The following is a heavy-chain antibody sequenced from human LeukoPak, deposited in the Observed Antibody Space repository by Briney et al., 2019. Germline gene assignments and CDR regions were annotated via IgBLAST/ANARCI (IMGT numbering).Heavy chain of an antibody. V-gene: IGHV3-49*03. Sequence: GGSLRLSCAASGFTFSSYSMNWFRQAPGKGLEWVAFIRSKAYGGTTEYAASVKGRFTISRDDSKSIAYLQMNSLKTEDTAVYYCIRDGEVWGQGTTVTVSS. CDR3: IRDGEV. D-gene: IGHD3-3*01. CDR2: IRSKAYGGTT. CDR1: GFTFSSYS. J-gene: IGHJ6*02.